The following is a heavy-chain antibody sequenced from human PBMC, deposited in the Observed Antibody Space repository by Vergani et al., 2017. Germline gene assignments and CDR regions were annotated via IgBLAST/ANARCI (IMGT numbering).Heavy chain of an antibody. J-gene: IGHJ6*02. CDR1: GGSFSGYY. V-gene: IGHV4-34*01. D-gene: IGHD2-2*02. CDR2: INHSGST. Sequence: QVQLQQWGAGLLKPSETLSLTCAVYGGSFSGYYWSWIRQPPGKGLEWIGEINHSGSTNYNPSLKSRVTISVETSKNQFSLKLSSVTAADTAVYYCARSRVKDCSSTSCYNHYGMDVWGQGTTVTVSS. CDR3: ARSRVKDCSSTSCYNHYGMDV.